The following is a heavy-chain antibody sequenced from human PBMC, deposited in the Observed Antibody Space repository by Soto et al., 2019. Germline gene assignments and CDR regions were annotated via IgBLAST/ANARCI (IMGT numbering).Heavy chain of an antibody. CDR2: MNPNSGNT. V-gene: IGHV1-8*01. J-gene: IGHJ6*03. CDR1: GYTFTSYD. D-gene: IGHD3-10*01. CDR3: ARGRRVSITMVRGAEKDYYYYYMDV. Sequence: ASVKVSCKASGYTFTSYDINWVRQATGQGLEWMGWMNPNSGNTGYAQKFQGRVTMTRNTSISTAYMELSSLRSEDTAVYYCARGRRVSITMVRGAEKDYYYYYMDVWGKGTTVTVSS.